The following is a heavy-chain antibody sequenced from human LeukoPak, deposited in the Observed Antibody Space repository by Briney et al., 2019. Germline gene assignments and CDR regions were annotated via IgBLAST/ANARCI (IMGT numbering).Heavy chain of an antibody. CDR1: GFTFSSYE. Sequence: GGSLRLSCAASGFTFSSYEMNWVRQAPGKGLEWVSAISGSGGSTYYADSVKGRFTISRDNSRNTLYLQMNSLRAEDTAVYYCASGSYDGFDYWGQGTLVTVSS. D-gene: IGHD1-26*01. CDR3: ASGSYDGFDY. V-gene: IGHV3-23*01. CDR2: ISGSGGST. J-gene: IGHJ4*02.